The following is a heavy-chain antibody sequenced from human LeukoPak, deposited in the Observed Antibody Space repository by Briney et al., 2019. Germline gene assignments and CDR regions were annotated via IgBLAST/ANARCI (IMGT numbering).Heavy chain of an antibody. CDR2: VHFSGST. J-gene: IGHJ4*02. V-gene: IGHV4-4*07. CDR1: SASVTSHY. D-gene: IGHD4-17*01. CDR3: ARDIVYLTDEDYG. Sequence: SETLSLTCAISSASVTSHYWAWIRQPAGKGLEWVGRVHFSGSTNYNPSLRSRVAISLDKSKNELSLTLKSVSAADTAVYYCARDIVYLTDEDYGWGQGTLVTVSS.